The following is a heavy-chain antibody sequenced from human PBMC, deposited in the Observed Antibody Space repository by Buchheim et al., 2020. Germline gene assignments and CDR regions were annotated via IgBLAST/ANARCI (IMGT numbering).Heavy chain of an antibody. CDR2: ISYSGIT. V-gene: IGHV4-31*03. CDR3: ARAGSDSGGLYSIFDY. Sequence: QVQLQESGPGLVKPSQPLSLTCPVSGGSFSSGVFSWSWIRQHPGKCLEWIGYISYSGITYYNPSLRSRLTIYVDASKTQFSLRMSSGTAADAAVYYCARAGSDSGGLYSIFDYWGQGTL. CDR1: GGSFSSGVFS. D-gene: IGHD2-15*01. J-gene: IGHJ4*02.